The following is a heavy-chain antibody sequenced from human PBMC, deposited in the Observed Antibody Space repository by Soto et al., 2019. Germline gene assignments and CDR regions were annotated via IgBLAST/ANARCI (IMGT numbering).Heavy chain of an antibody. D-gene: IGHD3-3*01. Sequence: VGSLRLSCAASGFSFGSYTLSWVRQAPGKGLEWVSTISGSDGKTFYADSVKGRFSISRDTSQNTLYLQMNSLRADDTAIYYCARWSYLDYWGQGTRVTVSS. J-gene: IGHJ4*02. V-gene: IGHV3-23*01. CDR2: ISGSDGKT. CDR3: ARWSYLDY. CDR1: GFSFGSYT.